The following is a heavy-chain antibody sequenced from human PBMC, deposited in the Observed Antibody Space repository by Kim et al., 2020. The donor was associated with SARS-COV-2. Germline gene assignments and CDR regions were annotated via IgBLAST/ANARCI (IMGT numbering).Heavy chain of an antibody. D-gene: IGHD6-13*01. CDR2: P. Sequence: PTYAQGLTGRFVFSLDTSGSTAYLQISSLKAEDTAVYYCARDGGYSSSWSYWGQGTLVTVSS. CDR3: ARDGGYSSSWSY. V-gene: IGHV7-4-1*02. J-gene: IGHJ4*02.